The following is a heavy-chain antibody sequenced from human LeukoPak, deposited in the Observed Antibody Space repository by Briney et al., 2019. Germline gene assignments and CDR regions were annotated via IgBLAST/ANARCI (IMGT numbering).Heavy chain of an antibody. D-gene: IGHD3-22*01. J-gene: IGHJ4*02. CDR1: GFTVSNNY. CDR2: IYTSGST. CDR3: AKVNYYHPYF. V-gene: IGHV3-53*01. Sequence: GGSLRLSCAASGFTVSNNYMSWVRQAPGKGLEWVSVIYTSGSTYYADSVRGRFTISRDSSKNTLYLQMNRLRAEDTAVYYCAKVNYYHPYFWGQGTLVTVSS.